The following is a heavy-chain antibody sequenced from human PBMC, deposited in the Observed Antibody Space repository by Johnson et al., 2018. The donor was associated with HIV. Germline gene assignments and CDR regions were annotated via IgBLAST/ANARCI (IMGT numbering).Heavy chain of an antibody. V-gene: IGHV3-9*01. D-gene: IGHD3-16*01. CDR2: ISWNSGSI. Sequence: VQLVESGGGLVQPGRSLRLSCAASGFTFDDYAMHWVRQAPGKGLEWVSGISWNSGSIGYADSVKGRFTISRDNSKNTLYLQMNSLRAEDTAVYYCAKDGGRWSYSFDVWGQGTMVSVSS. J-gene: IGHJ3*01. CDR1: GFTFDDYA. CDR3: AKDGGRWSYSFDV.